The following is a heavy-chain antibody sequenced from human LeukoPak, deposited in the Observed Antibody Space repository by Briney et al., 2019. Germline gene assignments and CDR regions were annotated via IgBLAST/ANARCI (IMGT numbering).Heavy chain of an antibody. Sequence: ASVWVSCKASGGTFSSYAISWVRQAPGQGLEWMGGIIPIFGTANYAQKFQGRVTITADESTSTAYMELSSLRSEDTAVYYCARVLDDSPTEYYFDYWGQGSLLTVSS. CDR3: ARVLDDSPTEYYFDY. CDR2: IIPIFGTA. D-gene: IGHD3/OR15-3a*01. J-gene: IGHJ4*01. CDR1: GGTFSSYA. V-gene: IGHV1-69*13.